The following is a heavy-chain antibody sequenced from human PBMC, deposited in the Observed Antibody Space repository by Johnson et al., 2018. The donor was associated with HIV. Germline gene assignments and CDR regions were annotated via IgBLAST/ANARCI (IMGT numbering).Heavy chain of an antibody. CDR2: ISYHGSDK. V-gene: IGHV3-30-3*01. J-gene: IGHJ3*02. CDR3: AREYYDSSGYYYGGVSAFDI. Sequence: QVQLVESGGGVVQPGRSLTLSCAPSGFAFSTYAMHWVRQAPGKGLEWVAVISYHGSDKIYADSVKGRFTVSRDNSKNTLYLQMNSLRAEDTAVYYCAREYYDSSGYYYGGVSAFDIWGQGTMVTVSS. CDR1: GFAFSTYA. D-gene: IGHD3-22*01.